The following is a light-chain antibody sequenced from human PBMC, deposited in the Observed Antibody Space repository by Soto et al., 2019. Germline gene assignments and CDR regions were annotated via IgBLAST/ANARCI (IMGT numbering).Light chain of an antibody. J-gene: IGKJ5*01. CDR2: DAS. CDR1: QSVRHY. Sequence: EIVLTQSPATLSLSPGERATLSCRASQSVRHYLAWYQQKPGQAPRLLIYDASNSATGIPARFSGSGSGTDFTLNISSLEPEDFAVYYCQQRSNWLITFGQGTRLEIK. CDR3: QQRSNWLIT. V-gene: IGKV3-11*01.